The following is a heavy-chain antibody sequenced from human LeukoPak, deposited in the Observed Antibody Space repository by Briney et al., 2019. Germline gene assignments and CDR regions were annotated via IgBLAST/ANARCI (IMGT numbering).Heavy chain of an antibody. CDR1: GFTFSSYG. J-gene: IGHJ5*02. D-gene: IGHD3-22*01. Sequence: PGKSLILSCAASGFTFSSYGMHWVRQAPGKGLEWVAVIWYDGSNKYCADSVKGRFTISRDNSKNTLYLQVNSLRAEDTAVYYCARARNDYDSSGFSALDLWGQGTLVTVSS. CDR2: IWYDGSNK. CDR3: ARARNDYDSSGFSALDL. V-gene: IGHV3-33*01.